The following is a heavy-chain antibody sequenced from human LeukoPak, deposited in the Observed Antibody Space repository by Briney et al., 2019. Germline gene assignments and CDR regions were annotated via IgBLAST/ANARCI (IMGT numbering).Heavy chain of an antibody. CDR3: ARSHGDFWSGYYSRWFDP. CDR1: GGSISSGGYY. D-gene: IGHD3-3*01. Sequence: SETLSLTCTVSGGSISSGGYYWRWIRQHPGKGLEWIVYIYYSGSTYYNPSLKSRVTISVDTSKNQFSLKLSSVTAADTAVYYCARSHGDFWSGYYSRWFDPWGQGTLVTVSS. CDR2: IYYSGST. J-gene: IGHJ5*02. V-gene: IGHV4-31*03.